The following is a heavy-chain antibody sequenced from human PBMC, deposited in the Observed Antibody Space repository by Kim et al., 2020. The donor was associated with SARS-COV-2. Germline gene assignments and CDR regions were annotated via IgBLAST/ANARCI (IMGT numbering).Heavy chain of an antibody. V-gene: IGHV1-58*01. Sequence: KFQERVTITRDMSTSTAYMELSSLRSEDTAVYYCAADGYDILTGSLVFDYWGQGTLVTVSS. CDR3: AADGYDILTGSLVFDY. D-gene: IGHD3-9*01. J-gene: IGHJ4*02.